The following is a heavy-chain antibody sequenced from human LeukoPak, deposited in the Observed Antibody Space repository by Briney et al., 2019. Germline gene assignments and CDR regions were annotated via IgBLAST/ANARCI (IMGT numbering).Heavy chain of an antibody. CDR1: GFTFSDYY. CDR3: ARDPPGMLGIHYFDY. V-gene: IGHV3-11*01. CDR2: ISSSGSTI. J-gene: IGHJ4*02. D-gene: IGHD3-10*01. Sequence: GGSLRLSCAASGFTFSDYYMSWIRQAPGKGLEWVSYISSSGSTIYYADSVKGRFTISRDNAKNSLYLQMSSLRAEDTAVYYCARDPPGMLGIHYFDYWGQGTLVTVSS.